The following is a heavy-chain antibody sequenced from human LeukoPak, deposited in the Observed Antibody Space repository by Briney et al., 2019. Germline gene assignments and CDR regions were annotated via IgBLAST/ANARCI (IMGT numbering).Heavy chain of an antibody. D-gene: IGHD5-12*01. Sequence: ASVKVSCKVSGYTLTELSMHWVRQAPGKGLEWMGGFDPEDGETIYAQKFQGRVTMTEDTSTDTAYMELSSLRSEDTAVYYCATGGRGYSGYGFFDYWGQGTLVTVPS. J-gene: IGHJ4*02. CDR3: ATGGRGYSGYGFFDY. CDR1: GYTLTELS. V-gene: IGHV1-24*01. CDR2: FDPEDGET.